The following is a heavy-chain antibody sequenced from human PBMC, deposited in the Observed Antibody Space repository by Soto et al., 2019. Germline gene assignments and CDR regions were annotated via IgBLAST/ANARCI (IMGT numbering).Heavy chain of an antibody. CDR2: INHSGST. D-gene: IGHD2-2*02. CDR3: ARKGSWSSTSCYRVYFDY. V-gene: IGHV4-34*01. J-gene: IGHJ4*02. Sequence: SSETLSLTCAVYGGSFSGYYWSWIRQPPGKGLEWIGEINHSGSTNYNPSLKSRVTISVDTSKNQFSLKLSSVTAADTAVYYCARKGSWSSTSCYRVYFDYWGQGTLVIVS. CDR1: GGSFSGYY.